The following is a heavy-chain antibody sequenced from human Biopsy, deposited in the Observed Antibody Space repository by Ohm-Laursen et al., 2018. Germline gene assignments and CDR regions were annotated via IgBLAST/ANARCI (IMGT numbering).Heavy chain of an antibody. Sequence: TLSLTCAVSGYSVTNDYYWGWIRQPPGKGLEWIGNIYYDGITYYNPSIKSRVAMSVDTPKNQFSLRLTSVTAADTAVYYCARVAGGYAYYYGMDVWGQGTTVIVSS. CDR3: ARVAGGYAYYYGMDV. CDR2: IYYDGIT. V-gene: IGHV4-38-2*01. D-gene: IGHD5-12*01. J-gene: IGHJ6*02. CDR1: GYSVTNDYY.